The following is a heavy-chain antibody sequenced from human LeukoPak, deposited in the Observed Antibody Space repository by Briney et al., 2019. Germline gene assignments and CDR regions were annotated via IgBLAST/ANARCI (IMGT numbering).Heavy chain of an antibody. D-gene: IGHD3-10*01. Sequence: GGSLRLSCAASGFTFSSYWMHWVRQVPGKGLVWVSRINSDGSSTSYADSVKGRFTISRDNAKNTLYVQMNSLRAEDTAVYYCARGRRSVGYFGGLFVANGELLIVYWGQGTLVTVSS. J-gene: IGHJ4*02. V-gene: IGHV3-74*01. CDR3: ARGRRSVGYFGGLFVANGELLIVY. CDR2: INSDGSST. CDR1: GFTFSSYW.